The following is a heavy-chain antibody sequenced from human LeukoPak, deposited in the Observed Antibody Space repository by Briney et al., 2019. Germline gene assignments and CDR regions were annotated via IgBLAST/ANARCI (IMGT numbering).Heavy chain of an antibody. J-gene: IGHJ4*02. V-gene: IGHV3-23*01. CDR3: AKGDYVDY. Sequence: PGGSLRLSCAASGYTFNKYAINWVRQAPGKGLEWVSGISGSGGSTYYADSVKGRFTISRDNSKNTAYLQMNSLRAEDTAVYYCAKGDYVDYWGQGTVVIVSS. CDR2: ISGSGGST. CDR1: GYTFNKYA.